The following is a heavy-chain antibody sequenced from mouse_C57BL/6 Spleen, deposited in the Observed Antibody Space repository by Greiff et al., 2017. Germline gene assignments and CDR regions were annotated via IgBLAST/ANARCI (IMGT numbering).Heavy chain of an antibody. CDR2: IHPNSGST. J-gene: IGHJ3*01. CDR3: ARGYDYDGPWFAY. D-gene: IGHD2-4*01. Sequence: QVQLQQPGAELVKPGASVKLSCKASGYTFTSYWMHWVKQRTGQGLEWIGMIHPNSGSTNYNEKFKSKATLTVDKSSSTAYMQLSSLTSEDSAVSYCARGYDYDGPWFAYWGQGTLVTVSA. V-gene: IGHV1-64*01. CDR1: GYTFTSYW.